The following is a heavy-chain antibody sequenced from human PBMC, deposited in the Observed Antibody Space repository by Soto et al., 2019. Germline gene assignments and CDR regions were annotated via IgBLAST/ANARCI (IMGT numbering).Heavy chain of an antibody. CDR1: GFPFSNFG. D-gene: IGHD2-2*02. J-gene: IGHJ6*02. Sequence: EVQLLESGGGLVQPGGSLRLSCAASGFPFSNFGVSWVRQAPGKGLEWVSGISGSGGSTYYADSVKGRFTISRDNSKNTVHLQMNSLRAEDTALFYCAKLGHCSTTSCYRYCGLDVWGQGTTVTVSS. CDR3: AKLGHCSTTSCYRYCGLDV. CDR2: ISGSGGST. V-gene: IGHV3-23*01.